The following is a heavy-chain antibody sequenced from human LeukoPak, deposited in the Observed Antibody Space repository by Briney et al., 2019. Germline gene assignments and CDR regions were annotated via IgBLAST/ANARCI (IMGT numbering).Heavy chain of an antibody. CDR2: ISAYNGNT. CDR3: ARNPDIAAAGAFDY. J-gene: IGHJ4*02. V-gene: IGHV1-18*01. CDR1: GYTFTSYG. D-gene: IGHD6-13*01. Sequence: ASVKVSCKASGYTFTSYGISWVRQAPGQGLEWMGWISAYNGNTNYAQKLQGRVTMTTDTSTSTAYMELRSLRSDDTAVYYCARNPDIAAAGAFDYWGQGTLVTVSS.